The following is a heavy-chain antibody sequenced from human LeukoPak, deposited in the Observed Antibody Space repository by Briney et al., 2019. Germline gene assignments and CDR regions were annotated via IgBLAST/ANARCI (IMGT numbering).Heavy chain of an antibody. CDR3: AELGITMIGGV. V-gene: IGHV3-48*03. CDR2: IRSTSNTI. Sequence: GGALRLSCAASGFAFSSYEMNWVRQAPGKGLEWVSYIRSTSNTIYYADSVKGRFTISRDNAKNSLYLQMNSLRAEDTAVYYCAELGITMIGGVWGKGTTVTISS. CDR1: GFAFSSYE. J-gene: IGHJ6*04. D-gene: IGHD3-10*02.